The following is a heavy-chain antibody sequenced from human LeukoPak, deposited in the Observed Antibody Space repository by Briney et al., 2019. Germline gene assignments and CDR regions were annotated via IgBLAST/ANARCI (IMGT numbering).Heavy chain of an antibody. J-gene: IGHJ4*02. Sequence: PGGSLRLSCAASGFTFSNYGMHWVRQAPGKGLEWVTLIWSDGSNKYYVDSVKGRFTISRDNSKNTLYLQMNSLRAEDTAMYHCARDRGYAYGHPFDYWGQXXXXXVSX. CDR3: ARDRGYAYGHPFDY. V-gene: IGHV3-33*01. CDR2: IWSDGSNK. D-gene: IGHD5-18*01. CDR1: GFTFSNYG.